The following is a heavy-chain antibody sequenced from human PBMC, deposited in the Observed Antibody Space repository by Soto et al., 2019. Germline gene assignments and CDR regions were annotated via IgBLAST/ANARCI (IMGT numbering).Heavy chain of an antibody. CDR1: GGTFSSYA. J-gene: IGHJ4*02. D-gene: IGHD3-22*01. CDR2: IIPIFGTA. CDR3: ARSGYSGYSLYYFDY. V-gene: IGHV1-69*01. Sequence: QVQLVQSGAEVKKPGSSVKVSCKASGGTFSSYAISWVRQAPGQGLEWMGGIIPIFGTANYAQKFQGRVTITADESTSKADMERSSLRSEDTAVYYCARSGYSGYSLYYFDYWGQGTLVTVSS.